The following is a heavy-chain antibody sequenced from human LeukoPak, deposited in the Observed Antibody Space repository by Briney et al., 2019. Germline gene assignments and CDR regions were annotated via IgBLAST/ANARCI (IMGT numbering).Heavy chain of an antibody. CDR3: AKRGVVIRVILVGFHKEAYYFDS. J-gene: IGHJ4*02. CDR1: GFTFSSYS. Sequence: GGSLRLSCAASGFTFSSYSMNWVRQAPGKGLEWVSYISSSSSTIYYADSVKGRFTISRDNAKNTLYLQMNSLRAEDTAVYFCAKRGVVIRVILVGFHKEAYYFDSWGQGALVTVSS. D-gene: IGHD3-22*01. V-gene: IGHV3-48*04. CDR2: ISSSSSTI.